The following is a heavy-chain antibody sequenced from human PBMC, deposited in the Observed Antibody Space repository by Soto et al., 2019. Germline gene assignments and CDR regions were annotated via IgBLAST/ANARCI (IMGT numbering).Heavy chain of an antibody. V-gene: IGHV4-30-4*01. CDR2: IYYSGST. CDR1: GGSISSGDYY. CDR3: ARGYSYGRFDFGY. J-gene: IGHJ4*02. Sequence: SETLSLTCTVSGGSISSGDYYWSWIRQPPGKGLEWIGYIYYSGSTYYNPSLKSRVTISVDTSKNQFSLKLSSVTAADTAVYYCARGYSYGRFDFGYWGQGTLVTVSS. D-gene: IGHD5-18*01.